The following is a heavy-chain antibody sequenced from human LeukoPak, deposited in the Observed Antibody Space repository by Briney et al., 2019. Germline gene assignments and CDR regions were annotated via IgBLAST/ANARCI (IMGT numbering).Heavy chain of an antibody. CDR3: AKDLGRAVNQFAIAYFRH. Sequence: PGGSLRLSCAASGFSFTNYAMNWVRQPPGKGLEWVSSLSGGGTKYYADSVKGRFTISREISTNTLHLQLNSLRADESAVYYCAKDLGRAVNQFAIAYFRHWGQGTLGTVSS. J-gene: IGHJ1*01. CDR2: LSGGGTK. CDR1: GFSFTNYA. D-gene: IGHD7-27*01. V-gene: IGHV3-23*01.